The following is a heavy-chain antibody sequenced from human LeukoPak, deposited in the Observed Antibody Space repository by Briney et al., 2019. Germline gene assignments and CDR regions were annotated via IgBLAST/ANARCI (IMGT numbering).Heavy chain of an antibody. CDR1: GFTFDDYG. D-gene: IGHD1-26*01. CDR2: INWNGGST. CDR3: ARRAGGSYQPVAFDI. V-gene: IGHV3-20*04. Sequence: PGGSLRLSCAASGFTFDDYGMSWVRQAPGKGLEWVSGINWNGGSTGYADSVKGRFTISRDNAKNSLYLQMNSLRAEDTALYYCARRAGGSYQPVAFDIWGQGTMVTVSS. J-gene: IGHJ3*02.